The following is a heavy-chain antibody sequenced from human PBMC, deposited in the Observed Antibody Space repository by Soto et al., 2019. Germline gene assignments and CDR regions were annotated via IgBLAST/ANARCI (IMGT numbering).Heavy chain of an antibody. J-gene: IGHJ4*02. V-gene: IGHV3-64D*08. Sequence: GGSLRLSCSASGFTFSSYTMHWVRQAPGKGLEYVSAISSNGGSTYYADSVKGRFTISRDNSKNTLYLQMSSLRAEDTAVYYCVKTDYYDSSGRADFDYWGQGTLVTVSS. CDR2: ISSNGGST. D-gene: IGHD3-22*01. CDR1: GFTFSSYT. CDR3: VKTDYYDSSGRADFDY.